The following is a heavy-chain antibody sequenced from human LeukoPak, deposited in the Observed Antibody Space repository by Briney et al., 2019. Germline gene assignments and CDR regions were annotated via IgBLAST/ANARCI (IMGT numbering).Heavy chain of an antibody. Sequence: SETLSLTCTVSGGSISSGSYYWSWIRQPAGKGLEWIGRIYTSGSTNYNPSLKSRVTISVDTSKNQFSLKLSSVTAADTAVYYCARDRSWYDAFDIWGQGTMVTASS. CDR2: IYTSGST. CDR3: ARDRSWYDAFDI. V-gene: IGHV4-61*02. D-gene: IGHD6-13*01. J-gene: IGHJ3*02. CDR1: GGSISSGSYY.